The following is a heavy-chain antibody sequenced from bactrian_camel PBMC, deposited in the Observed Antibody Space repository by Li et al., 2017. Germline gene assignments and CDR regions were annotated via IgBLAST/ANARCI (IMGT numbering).Heavy chain of an antibody. V-gene: IGHV3S53*01. Sequence: VQLVESGGGSVQAGGSLRLSCVVSGHTDSRYCMGWFRQTPGSERQGVAVIASDGNTNYADSVKDRFTISRDNAKKTLYLQLNSLKPEDSAMYYCAAEPSSLALCPGIPSEYNYWGQGTQVTVS. CDR2: IASDGNT. CDR3: AAEPSSLALCPGIPSEYNY. J-gene: IGHJ4*01. CDR1: GHTDSRYC. D-gene: IGHD1*01.